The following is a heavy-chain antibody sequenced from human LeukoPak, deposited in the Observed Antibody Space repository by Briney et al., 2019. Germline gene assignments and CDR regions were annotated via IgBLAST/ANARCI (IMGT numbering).Heavy chain of an antibody. V-gene: IGHV3-9*01. D-gene: IGHD3-10*01. CDR3: AKDRGSGGYYNAIFDY. CDR2: ISWNSGSI. J-gene: IGHJ4*02. CDR1: GFTFDDYA. Sequence: PGGSLRLSCAASGFTFDDYAMHWVRQAPGKGLEWVSGISWNSGSIGYADSVKGRFTISRDNAKNSLYLQMNSLRAEDTALYYCAKDRGSGGYYNAIFDYWGQGTLVTVSS.